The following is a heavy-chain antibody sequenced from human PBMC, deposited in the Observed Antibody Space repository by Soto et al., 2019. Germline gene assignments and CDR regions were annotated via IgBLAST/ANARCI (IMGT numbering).Heavy chain of an antibody. Sequence: ASVKVSCKASGGTFSSYAISWVRQAPGQGLEWMGGIIPIFATTHYAQKFQGSVTITADESTSTAYMELSRLRSGDTAVYYCARSLVGLGELSLHNYFDSWGQGTLVTAPQ. CDR1: GGTFSSYA. J-gene: IGHJ4*02. CDR2: IIPIFATT. D-gene: IGHD3-16*02. CDR3: ARSLVGLGELSLHNYFDS. V-gene: IGHV1-69*13.